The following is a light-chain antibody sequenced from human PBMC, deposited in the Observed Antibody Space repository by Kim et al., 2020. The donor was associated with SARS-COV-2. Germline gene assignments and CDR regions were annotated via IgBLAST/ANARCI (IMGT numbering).Light chain of an antibody. V-gene: IGLV3-1*01. Sequence: VSPGQTASITCSGDKLEDKYVCWYQRKAGQSPVLLIYQDTKWPSGIPERFSGSNSGNTATLTISGTQAMDEADYYCQTWDSSSVIFGGGTQLTVL. CDR3: QTWDSSSVI. J-gene: IGLJ2*01. CDR1: KLEDKY. CDR2: QDT.